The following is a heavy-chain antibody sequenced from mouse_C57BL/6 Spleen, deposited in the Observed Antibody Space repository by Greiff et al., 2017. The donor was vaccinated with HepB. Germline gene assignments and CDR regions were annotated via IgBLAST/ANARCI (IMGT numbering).Heavy chain of an antibody. J-gene: IGHJ3*01. Sequence: VQLQQSGPELVKPGASVKISCKASGYAFSSSWMNWVKQRPGKGLEWIGRIYPGDGDTNYNGKFKGKATLTADKSSSTAYMQLSSLTSEDSAVYFCAGYYGYDVTWFAYWGQGTLVTVSA. D-gene: IGHD2-2*01. V-gene: IGHV1-82*01. CDR2: IYPGDGDT. CDR1: GYAFSSSW. CDR3: AGYYGYDVTWFAY.